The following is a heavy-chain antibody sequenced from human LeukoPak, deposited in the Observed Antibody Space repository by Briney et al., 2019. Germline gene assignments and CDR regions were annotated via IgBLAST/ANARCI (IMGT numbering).Heavy chain of an antibody. CDR1: GFTISNYW. CDR2: INHDGSEK. D-gene: IGHD2/OR15-2a*01. CDR3: ARNRGVDY. J-gene: IGHJ4*02. Sequence: GGSLRLSCAAFGFTISNYWMNWVRQAPGKGLEWVANINHDGSEKYYVDSVKGRFTISRDITKNSVYLQMNSLRVEDTAVYYCARNRGVDYWGQGTLVTVSS. V-gene: IGHV3-7*05.